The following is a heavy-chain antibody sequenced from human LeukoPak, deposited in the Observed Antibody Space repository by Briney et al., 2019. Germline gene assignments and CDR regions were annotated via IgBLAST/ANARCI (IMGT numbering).Heavy chain of an antibody. D-gene: IGHD2-21*01. J-gene: IGHJ3*02. CDR3: ARSRPSSHIVVVVGASRVAFDI. V-gene: IGHV3-48*04. CDR1: GFTFSSYS. Sequence: GGSLRLSCPASGFTFSSYSMNWVRRAPGKGLEWVSYISSSSSAIYYADSVKGRFTISRDNAKNSLYLQMNSLRAEDTAVYYCARSRPSSHIVVVVGASRVAFDIWGQGTMVTVSS. CDR2: ISSSSSAI.